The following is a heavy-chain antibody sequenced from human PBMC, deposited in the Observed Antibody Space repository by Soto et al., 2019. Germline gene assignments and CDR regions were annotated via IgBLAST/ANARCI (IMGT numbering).Heavy chain of an antibody. D-gene: IGHD6-13*01. J-gene: IGHJ4*02. CDR2: IGTAGDT. V-gene: IGHV3-13*01. Sequence: GGSLRLSCEASGFTFSGFDMHWVRQPTGKGLEWVSSIGTAGDTYYAVSVKGRFTISRDNAKNSLSLQMDSLRAGDMAVYFCAKSQEIGTHFFDSWGQGTQVTVAS. CDR3: AKSQEIGTHFFDS. CDR1: GFTFSGFD.